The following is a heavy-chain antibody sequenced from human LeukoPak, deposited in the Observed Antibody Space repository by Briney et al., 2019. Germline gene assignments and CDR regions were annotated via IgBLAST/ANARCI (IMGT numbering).Heavy chain of an antibody. D-gene: IGHD2-15*01. CDR2: IYHSGST. Sequence: PSETLSLTCTVSGYSISSGYYWGWIRQPPGKGPEWIGSIYHSGSTYYNPSLKSRVTISVDTSKNQFSLKLSSVTAADTAVYYCARMREEYCSGGSCRNNAFDIWGQGTMVTVSS. V-gene: IGHV4-38-2*02. J-gene: IGHJ3*02. CDR1: GYSISSGYY. CDR3: ARMREEYCSGGSCRNNAFDI.